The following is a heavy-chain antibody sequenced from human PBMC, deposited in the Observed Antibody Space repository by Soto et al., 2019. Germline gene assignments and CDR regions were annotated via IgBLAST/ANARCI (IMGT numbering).Heavy chain of an antibody. J-gene: IGHJ5*02. CDR3: ARQTSDIVVVPAAMHWFDP. V-gene: IGHV5-10-1*03. Sequence: EVQLVQSGAEVKKPGESLRISCKGSGYSFTSYWISWVRQMPGKGLEWMGRIDPSDSYTNYSPSFQGHVTISADKSISTAYLQWSSLKASDTAMYYCARQTSDIVVVPAAMHWFDPWGQGTLVTVSS. D-gene: IGHD2-2*01. CDR1: GYSFTSYW. CDR2: IDPSDSYT.